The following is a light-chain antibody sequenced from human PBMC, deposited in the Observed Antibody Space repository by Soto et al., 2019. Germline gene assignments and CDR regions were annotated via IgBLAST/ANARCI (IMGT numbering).Light chain of an antibody. CDR2: GNS. CDR1: SSNIGAGYD. J-gene: IGLJ2*01. V-gene: IGLV1-40*01. Sequence: QSVLTQPPSVSGAPGQRVTISCTGCSSNIGAGYDVHWYQQLPGTAPKLLIYGNSNRPSGVPDRFSGSKSGTSASLAITGLQAEDEADYYCQSYDSSLSVAFGGGTQLTVL. CDR3: QSYDSSLSVA.